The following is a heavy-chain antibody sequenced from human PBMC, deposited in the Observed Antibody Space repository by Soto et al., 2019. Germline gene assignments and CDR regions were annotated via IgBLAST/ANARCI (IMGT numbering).Heavy chain of an antibody. D-gene: IGHD1-26*01. J-gene: IGHJ6*02. CDR2: ISYDGSNK. V-gene: IGHV3-30*18. CDR3: AKDLAPWGGVGATRYYYYGMDV. Sequence: PGGSLRLSCAASGFTFSSYGMHWVRQAPGKGLEWVAVISYDGSNKYYADSVKGRFTISRDNSKSTLYLQMNSLRAEDTAVYYCAKDLAPWGGVGATRYYYYGMDVWGQGTTVTVSS. CDR1: GFTFSSYG.